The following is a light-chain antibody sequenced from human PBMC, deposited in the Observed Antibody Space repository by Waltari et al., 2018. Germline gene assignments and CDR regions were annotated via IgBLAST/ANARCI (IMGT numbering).Light chain of an antibody. CDR3: QQYGSSILYT. CDR2: GAS. J-gene: IGKJ2*01. V-gene: IGKV3-20*01. Sequence: EVVLTQSPGTLSLSPGEKATLSCRASQSLTKRYLAWYQQKPGQAPRLLIYGASSRAAGIPDRCSGSGSGTDFSLTINRLEPDDSAVYYCQQYGSSILYTFGQGTKLEIK. CDR1: QSLTKRY.